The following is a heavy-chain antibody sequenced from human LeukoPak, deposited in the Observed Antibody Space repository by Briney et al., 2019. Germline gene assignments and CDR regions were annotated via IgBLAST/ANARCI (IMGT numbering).Heavy chain of an antibody. CDR1: GFTFDDYG. V-gene: IGHV3-20*04. Sequence: GGSLRLSCAASGFTFDDYGMSWVRHAPGKGLEWVSGINWNGGSTGYADSVKGRFTISRDNAKNSLYLQMNSLRAEDTALYYCARDSSGYYIDYWGQGTLVTVSS. CDR2: INWNGGST. CDR3: ARDSSGYYIDY. J-gene: IGHJ4*02. D-gene: IGHD3-22*01.